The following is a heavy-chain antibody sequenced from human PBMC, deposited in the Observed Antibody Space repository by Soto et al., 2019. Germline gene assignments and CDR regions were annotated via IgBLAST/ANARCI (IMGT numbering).Heavy chain of an antibody. J-gene: IGHJ4*02. Sequence: SLRLSCAASGFTFDDYAMHWVRQAPGKGLEWVSGISWNSGSIGYADSVKGRFTISRDNAKNSLYLQMNSLRAEDTALYYCAKDSSRGLGSYGSGSYYDYWGQGTLVTVSS. CDR1: GFTFDDYA. CDR3: AKDSSRGLGSYGSGSYYDY. V-gene: IGHV3-9*01. D-gene: IGHD3-10*01. CDR2: ISWNSGSI.